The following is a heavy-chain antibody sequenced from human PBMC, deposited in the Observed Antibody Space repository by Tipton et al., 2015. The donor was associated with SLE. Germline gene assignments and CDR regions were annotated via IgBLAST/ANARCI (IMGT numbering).Heavy chain of an antibody. Sequence: TLSLTCTVSGFSFTSGGYYWTWIRQLPGKGLEWLGYIYHSGLSYYNPSLKSRVTISVDTSKNQFSLQLSSVTAADTAVYYCASTNSGSYKSALDYWGQGTQVTVSS. CDR1: GFSFTSGGYY. J-gene: IGHJ4*02. V-gene: IGHV4-30-4*08. D-gene: IGHD1-26*01. CDR2: IYHSGLS. CDR3: ASTNSGSYKSALDY.